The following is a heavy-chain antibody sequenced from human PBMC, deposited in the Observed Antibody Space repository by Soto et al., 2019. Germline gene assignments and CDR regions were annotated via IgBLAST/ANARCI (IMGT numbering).Heavy chain of an antibody. V-gene: IGHV4-31*03. CDR2: IYFSGST. J-gene: IGHJ5*02. Sequence: RSLTCPVSGVSISSGGYYWSWIRQHPGKGLEWIGYIYFSGSTYYNPSLKSRVTISVDTSKNQFSLKLSSVTAADTAVYYCAMVTPYGWFDPWGQGTLVTVSS. CDR3: AMVTPYGWFDP. D-gene: IGHD4-4*01. CDR1: GVSISSGGYY.